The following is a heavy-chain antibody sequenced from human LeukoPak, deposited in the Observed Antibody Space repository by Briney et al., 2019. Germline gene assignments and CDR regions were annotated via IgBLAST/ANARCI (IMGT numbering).Heavy chain of an antibody. CDR1: GGSIRRFF. CDR2: IYHTGST. CDR3: ARGDLPPPHWFDP. Sequence: PSETLSLTCTVSGGSIRRFFWSWLRQPPGKPLEWLGHIYHTGSTNYNPSFKSRLTISVDMSKNLFSLKLTSLTSADTAIYYCARGDLPPPHWFDPWGQGTLVTVSS. D-gene: IGHD3-10*01. J-gene: IGHJ5*02. V-gene: IGHV4-59*01.